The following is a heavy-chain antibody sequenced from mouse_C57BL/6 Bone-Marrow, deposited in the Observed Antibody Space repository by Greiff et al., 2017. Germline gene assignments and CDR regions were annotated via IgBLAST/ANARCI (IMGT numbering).Heavy chain of an antibody. J-gene: IGHJ3*01. CDR1: GYTFTSYW. V-gene: IGHV1-69*01. Sequence: VQLQQPGAELVMPGASVKLSCKASGYTFTSYWMHWVKQRPGQGLEWIGEIDPSDRYTNYNQKFKGKSTLTVDKSSSTAYMQLSSLSAEDSAVYYWARGCYGNPFAYWGQGTLVTVSA. CDR3: ARGCYGNPFAY. CDR2: IDPSDRYT. D-gene: IGHD2-1*01.